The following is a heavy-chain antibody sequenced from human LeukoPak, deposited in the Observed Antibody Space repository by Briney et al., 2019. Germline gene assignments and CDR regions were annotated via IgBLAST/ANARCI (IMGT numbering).Heavy chain of an antibody. V-gene: IGHV3-23*01. J-gene: IGHJ4*02. CDR2: ISGSGGST. D-gene: IGHD2-15*01. Sequence: GGSLRLSCAASGFTFSSYAMSWVRQAPGKGLEWVSAISGSGGSTYYADSVKGRFTISRDNSKNTLYLQMNSLRAEDTAVYYCARDGGLYCSGGSCSWGQGTLVTVSS. CDR3: ARDGGLYCSGGSCS. CDR1: GFTFSSYA.